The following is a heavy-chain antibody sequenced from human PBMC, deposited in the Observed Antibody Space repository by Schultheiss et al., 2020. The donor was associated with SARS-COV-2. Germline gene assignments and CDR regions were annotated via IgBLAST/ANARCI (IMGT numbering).Heavy chain of an antibody. D-gene: IGHD4-17*01. J-gene: IGHJ6*02. CDR1: GFTFSDYY. Sequence: GGSLRLSCAASGFTFSDYYMSWIRQAPGKGLEWVAFIWYDGSIKYYADSVKGRFTISRDNSKNTLYLQMNSLRAEDTAVYYCAKDRGHTTVKYYYYGMDVWGQGTTVTVSS. CDR3: AKDRGHTTVKYYYYGMDV. CDR2: IWYDGSIK. V-gene: IGHV3-30*02.